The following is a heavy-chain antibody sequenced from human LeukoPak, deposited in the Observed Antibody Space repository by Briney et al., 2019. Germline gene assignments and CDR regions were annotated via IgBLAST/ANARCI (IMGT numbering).Heavy chain of an antibody. CDR2: FDPEDGET. J-gene: IGHJ4*02. CDR3: ATERDYYDSSGNRPGFDH. V-gene: IGHV1-24*01. Sequence: GASVKVSCKVSGYTLTELSMHWVRQAPGKGLEWMGGFDPEDGETIYAQKFQGRVTMTEDTSTDTAYMELSSLRSEDTAVYYCATERDYYDSSGNRPGFDHWGQGTLVTVSS. D-gene: IGHD3-22*01. CDR1: GYTLTELS.